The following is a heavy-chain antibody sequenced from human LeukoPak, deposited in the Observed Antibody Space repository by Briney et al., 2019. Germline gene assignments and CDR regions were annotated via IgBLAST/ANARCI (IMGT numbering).Heavy chain of an antibody. V-gene: IGHV3-66*01. CDR1: GFTVSSNY. CDR2: IYSGGST. CDR3: ARDYSSGWGYYFVY. J-gene: IGHJ4*02. Sequence: GGSLRLSCAASGFTVSSNYMSWVRPAPGKGLEWVSVIYSGGSTYYADSVKGRFTISRDNSKNTLYIQMHSLRAEDTAVYYCARDYSSGWGYYFVYWGQGTLVTVSS. D-gene: IGHD6-19*01.